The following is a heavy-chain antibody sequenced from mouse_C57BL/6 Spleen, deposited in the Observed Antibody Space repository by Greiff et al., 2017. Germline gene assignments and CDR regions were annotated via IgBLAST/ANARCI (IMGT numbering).Heavy chain of an antibody. CDR1: GYTFTDYN. CDR2: INPNNGGT. J-gene: IGHJ4*01. D-gene: IGHD1-2*01. CDR3: AREGNGDYAMDY. V-gene: IGHV1-18*01. Sequence: VQLQQSGPELVKPGASVKIPCKASGYTFTDYNMDWVKQSHGKSLEWIGDINPNNGGTTYNQKFKGKATLTVDKSSSTAYMELRSLTSEDTAVYYCAREGNGDYAMDYWGQGTSVTVSS.